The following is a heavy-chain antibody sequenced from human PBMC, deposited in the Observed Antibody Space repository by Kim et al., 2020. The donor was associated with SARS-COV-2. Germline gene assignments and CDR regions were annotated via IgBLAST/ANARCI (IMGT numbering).Heavy chain of an antibody. D-gene: IGHD6-13*01. Sequence: ADSVKGRFTISRDNAKNSLYLKMNSLRAEDTALYYCAKDLAAAGTSWFDTWGQGTLVTVSS. J-gene: IGHJ5*02. CDR3: AKDLAAAGTSWFDT. V-gene: IGHV3-9*01.